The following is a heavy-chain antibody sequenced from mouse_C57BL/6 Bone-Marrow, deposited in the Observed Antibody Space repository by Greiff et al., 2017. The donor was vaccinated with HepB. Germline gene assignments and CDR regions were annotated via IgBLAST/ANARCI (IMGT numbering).Heavy chain of an antibody. CDR2: IYPRSGKT. D-gene: IGHD2-3*01. Sequence: VKLVESGAELARPGASVKLSCKASGYTFTSYGISWVKQRTGQGLEWIGEIYPRSGKTYYNEKFKGKATLTADKSSSTAYMELRSLTSEDSAVYFCARRGGWLLRFAYWGQGTLVTVSA. J-gene: IGHJ3*01. CDR3: ARRGGWLLRFAY. CDR1: GYTFTSYG. V-gene: IGHV1-81*01.